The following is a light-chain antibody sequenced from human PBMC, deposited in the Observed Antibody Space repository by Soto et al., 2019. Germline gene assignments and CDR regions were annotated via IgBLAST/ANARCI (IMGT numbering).Light chain of an antibody. J-gene: IGKJ5*01. CDR1: QSVSSN. CDR3: QQYGSSPPIT. Sequence: EIVMTQSPATLSVSPWERATLSCRASQSVSSNLAWYQQKPGQAPRLLIYGASTRATGIPARFSGSGSGTEFTLTISGLQSEDFAVYYCQQYGSSPPITFGQGTRLEI. CDR2: GAS. V-gene: IGKV3D-15*01.